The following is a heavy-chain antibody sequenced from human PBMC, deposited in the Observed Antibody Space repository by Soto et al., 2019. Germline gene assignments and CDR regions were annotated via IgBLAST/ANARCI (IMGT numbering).Heavy chain of an antibody. CDR3: VTGGPPPLIRIVGAR. CDR1: GLTFTTYA. CDR2: ISHDGSKI. J-gene: IGHJ1*01. D-gene: IGHD1-26*01. Sequence: QGQLVESGGGVVQPGRSLRLSCAASGLTFTTYAMHWVRQAPGKGLEWVTVISHDGSKIYYADSVKGRFTISRDNSKNTMYLQMNSLRIEDTAVYYCVTGGPPPLIRIVGARWGQGTLVTVSS. V-gene: IGHV3-30*04.